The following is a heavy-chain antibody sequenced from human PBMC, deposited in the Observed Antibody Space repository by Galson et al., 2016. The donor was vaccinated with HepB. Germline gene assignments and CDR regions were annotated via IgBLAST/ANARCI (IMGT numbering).Heavy chain of an antibody. CDR1: GFAFSGYW. CDR3: AKAARITLVRGVKVPLDP. D-gene: IGHD3-10*01. V-gene: IGHV3-74*01. J-gene: IGHJ5*02. Sequence: SLRLSCAASGFAFSGYWMHWVRQIPGKGLVWVSRINSDGTNTLYADSVKGRFTISRDNAKNTLYLQMNSLRFEETGLYYCAKAARITLVRGVKVPLDPWGQGTLVTVSS. CDR2: INSDGTNT.